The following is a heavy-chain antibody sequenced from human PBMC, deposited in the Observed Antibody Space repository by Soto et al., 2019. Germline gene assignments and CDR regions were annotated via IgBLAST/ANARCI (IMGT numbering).Heavy chain of an antibody. D-gene: IGHD4-17*01. Sequence: SETLSLTCAVYGGSFSGYYWSWIRQPPGKGLEWIGEINHSGSTNYNPSLKSRVTISVDTSKNQFSLKLSSVTAADTAVYYCARGPLRVDVYYYYGMDVWGQGTTVTVSS. CDR3: ARGPLRVDVYYYYGMDV. CDR2: INHSGST. CDR1: GGSFSGYY. J-gene: IGHJ6*02. V-gene: IGHV4-34*01.